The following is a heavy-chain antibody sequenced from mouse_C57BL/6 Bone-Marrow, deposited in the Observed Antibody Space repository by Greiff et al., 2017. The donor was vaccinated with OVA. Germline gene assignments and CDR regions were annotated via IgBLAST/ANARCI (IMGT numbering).Heavy chain of an antibody. Sequence: VQLKESGGGLVQPGGSMKLSCVASGFTFSNYWMNWVRQSPEKGLEWVAQIRLKSDNYATPYAESVKGRFTISRDDSKSSVYLQMNNLRAEDTGIYYCTKLGGRSWFAYWGQGTLVTVSA. D-gene: IGHD4-1*01. CDR2: IRLKSDNYAT. CDR1: GFTFSNYW. V-gene: IGHV6-3*01. J-gene: IGHJ3*01. CDR3: TKLGGRSWFAY.